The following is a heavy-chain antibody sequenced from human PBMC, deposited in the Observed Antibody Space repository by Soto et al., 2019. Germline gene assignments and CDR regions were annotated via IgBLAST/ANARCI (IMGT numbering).Heavy chain of an antibody. CDR3: TREVGLQRVIANGY. CDR1: GYTFVDYG. Sequence: ASVKVSCKASGYTFVDYGITWVRQAPGQGLEWMGWMSAYYGSTDYAQRFQGRLTLTRDTSTSTAYMELRSLRPDDTAVYYCTREVGLQRVIANGYWGQGTLVTVSS. CDR2: MSAYYGST. D-gene: IGHD3-16*02. V-gene: IGHV1-18*01. J-gene: IGHJ4*02.